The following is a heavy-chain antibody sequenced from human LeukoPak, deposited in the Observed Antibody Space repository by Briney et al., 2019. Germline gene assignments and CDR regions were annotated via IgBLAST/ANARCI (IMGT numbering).Heavy chain of an antibody. CDR1: GYSISSGYY. Sequence: SETLSLTCAVSGYSISSGYYWGWIRQPPGKGLEWIVSIYHSGSTYYNPSLKSRVTISVDTSKNQFSLKLSSVTAADTAVYYCARALRLSGWYPWFDPWGQGTLVTVSS. J-gene: IGHJ5*02. CDR3: ARALRLSGWYPWFDP. CDR2: IYHSGST. V-gene: IGHV4-38-2*01. D-gene: IGHD6-19*01.